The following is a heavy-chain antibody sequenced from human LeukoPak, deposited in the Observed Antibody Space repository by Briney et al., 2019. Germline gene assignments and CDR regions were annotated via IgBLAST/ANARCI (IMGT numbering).Heavy chain of an antibody. D-gene: IGHD2-2*01. J-gene: IGHJ5*02. CDR2: IYYSGST. CDR3: ARGELFIVVVPAANWFDP. CDR1: GGSISSSSYY. Sequence: SETLSLTCTVSGGSISSSSYYWGWIRQPPGKGLEWIGSIYYSGSTYYNPPLKSRVTISVDTSKNQFPLKLSSVTAADTAVYYCARGELFIVVVPAANWFDPWGQGTLVTVSS. V-gene: IGHV4-39*01.